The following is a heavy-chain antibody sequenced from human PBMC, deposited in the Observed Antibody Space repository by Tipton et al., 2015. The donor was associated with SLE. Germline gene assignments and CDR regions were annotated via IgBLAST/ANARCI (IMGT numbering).Heavy chain of an antibody. D-gene: IGHD6-13*01. CDR1: GGSISSNY. J-gene: IGHJ5*01. CDR3: ARASLPEPYISSWLDS. CDR2: IYYSGIT. V-gene: IGHV4-59*12. Sequence: TLSLTCSVSGGSISSNYWIWIRQPPGKGLEWIGNIYYSGITHYNPSLKSRVAISVDTSKNQFSLKLSSVTAADTAVYYCARASLPEPYISSWLDSWGQGTLVAVSS.